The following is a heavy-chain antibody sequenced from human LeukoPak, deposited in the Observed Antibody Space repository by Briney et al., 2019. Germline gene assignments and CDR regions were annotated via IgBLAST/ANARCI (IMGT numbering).Heavy chain of an antibody. CDR1: GYTFTSYG. Sequence: ASVKVSFKASGYTFTSYGISWVRQAPGQGREGMGWISAYNGNTNYAQKLQGRVTMTTDTSTSTAYMELRSLRSDDTAVYYCAREEGSTSFGPYYYGMDVWGQGTTVTVSS. J-gene: IGHJ6*02. V-gene: IGHV1-18*01. D-gene: IGHD2-2*01. CDR2: ISAYNGNT. CDR3: AREEGSTSFGPYYYGMDV.